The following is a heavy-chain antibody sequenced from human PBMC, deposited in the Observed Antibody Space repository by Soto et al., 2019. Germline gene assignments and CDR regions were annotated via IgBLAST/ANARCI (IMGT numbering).Heavy chain of an antibody. CDR2: INSDGSST. CDR3: ATKIAAGGWG. D-gene: IGHD6-13*01. Sequence: GGSLRLSCAASGFTFSSYWLHWVRQAPGEGLVWVSRINSDGSSTRYADSVKGRFTISRDNAKNTLYLQMNNLRAEDTAVYYCATKIAAGGWGWGQGTLVTVSS. J-gene: IGHJ4*02. V-gene: IGHV3-74*01. CDR1: GFTFSSYW.